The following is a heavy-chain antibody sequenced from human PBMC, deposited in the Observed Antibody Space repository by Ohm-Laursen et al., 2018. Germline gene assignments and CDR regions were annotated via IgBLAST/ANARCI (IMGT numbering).Heavy chain of an antibody. Sequence: PSQTLSLTCTVSGGSISSNNYYWGWIRQPPGKGLEWFGSIYHSGSTYYNPSLKSRVTISVDTSKNHFSLKLSSVTAADTAVYYCAREEYYDSSGYLTTYYFDYWGQGTLVTVSS. CDR2: IYHSGST. D-gene: IGHD3-22*01. CDR3: AREEYYDSSGYLTTYYFDY. J-gene: IGHJ4*02. CDR1: GGSISSNNYY. V-gene: IGHV4-39*07.